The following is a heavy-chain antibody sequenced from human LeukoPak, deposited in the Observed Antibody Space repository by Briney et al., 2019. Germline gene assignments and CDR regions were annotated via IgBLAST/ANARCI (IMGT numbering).Heavy chain of an antibody. CDR3: AKWGDYDVLTGYYVPDY. V-gene: IGHV3-23*01. D-gene: IGHD3-9*01. CDR1: GFTFSNYA. CDR2: ILGSGGST. Sequence: PGGSLRLSCAASGFTFSNYAMSWVRQAPGKGLEWVSAILGSGGSTYYADSVKGRFTVSRDNSRSTLYLQMKSLRVEDTALYYCAKWGDYDVLTGYYVPDYWGQGTRVTVSS. J-gene: IGHJ4*02.